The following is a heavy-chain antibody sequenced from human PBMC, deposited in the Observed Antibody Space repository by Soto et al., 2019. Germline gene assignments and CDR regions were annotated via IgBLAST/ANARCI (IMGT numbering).Heavy chain of an antibody. CDR1: GFFLSDYG. CDR2: TSYDGSSE. D-gene: IGHD1-26*01. V-gene: IGHV3-33*05. CDR3: ARGGGLNQLLSGSDH. Sequence: QVQLVESGGGVVQSGGSLTLSCTLSGFFLSDYGMHWVRQAPGKGLEWVAATSYDGSSEYYSDSVKDRFTTSRDNSKNTVYLHMNRLRAEDKGLYYCARGGGLNQLLSGSDHWGQGTLVTVSS. J-gene: IGHJ4*02.